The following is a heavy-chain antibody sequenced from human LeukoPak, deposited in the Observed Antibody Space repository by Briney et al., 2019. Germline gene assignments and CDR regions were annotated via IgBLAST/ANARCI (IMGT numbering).Heavy chain of an antibody. Sequence: SETLSLTCTVSGGSISSSYWSWIRQPAGKGLEWIGRVYTSGSTSYNYNPSLKSRLTMSVDTSKNQFSLKLRSVTAADTAVYYCARDPNSALWGQGTLVTVSS. CDR2: VYTSGST. CDR3: ARDPNSAL. V-gene: IGHV4-4*07. CDR1: GGSISSSY. J-gene: IGHJ4*02. D-gene: IGHD2-21*01.